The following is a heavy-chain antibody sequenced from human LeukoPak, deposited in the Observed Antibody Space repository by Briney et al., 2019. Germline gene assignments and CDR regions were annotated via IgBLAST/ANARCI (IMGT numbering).Heavy chain of an antibody. J-gene: IGHJ4*02. CDR2: ISSSSSYI. CDR3: ARGSDYYDSSGYFDY. V-gene: IGHV3-21*01. Sequence: KSGGSLRLSCAASGFTFSSYSMNWVRQAPGKGLEWVSSISSSSSYIYYADSVKGRFTISRDNAKNSLYLQMNSLRAKDTAVYYCARGSDYYDSSGYFDYWGQGTLVTVSS. CDR1: GFTFSSYS. D-gene: IGHD3-22*01.